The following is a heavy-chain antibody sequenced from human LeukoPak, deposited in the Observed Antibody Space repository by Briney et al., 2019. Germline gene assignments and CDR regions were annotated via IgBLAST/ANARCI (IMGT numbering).Heavy chain of an antibody. CDR1: GYTLSDLS. J-gene: IGHJ4*02. V-gene: IGHV1-24*01. CDR2: FDPGDGKT. Sequence: APVKVSCKVSGYTLSDLSMHWVRQAPGKGLEWVGGFDPGDGKTIYTQKFQGRVTMTEDTSTDTAYMELSSLRSEDTAVYYCAAGGVYDLFDYWGQGTLVTVSS. CDR3: AAGGVYDLFDY. D-gene: IGHD5/OR15-5a*01.